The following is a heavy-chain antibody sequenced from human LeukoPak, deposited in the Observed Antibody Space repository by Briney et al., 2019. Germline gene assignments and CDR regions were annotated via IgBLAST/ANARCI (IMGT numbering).Heavy chain of an antibody. CDR3: AREAINGTGYFDY. D-gene: IGHD1-20*01. J-gene: IGHJ4*02. CDR1: GFIFSRSF. Sequence: GGSLRLSCAASGFIFSRSFMHWVRHAPGRGLVWVSRLDDSGSSTNYADSVKGRFTISRDNAKNTLYLQMNSLRAEDTAVYYCAREAINGTGYFDYWGQGTLVTVSS. V-gene: IGHV3-74*01. CDR2: LDDSGSST.